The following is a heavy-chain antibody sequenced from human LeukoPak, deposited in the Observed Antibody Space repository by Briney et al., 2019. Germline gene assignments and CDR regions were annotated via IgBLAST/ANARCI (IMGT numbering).Heavy chain of an antibody. Sequence: SGTLSLTCAVSGGSISSGWWWSWVRQPPGKGLEWIGEIHHSGSTNYNPSLKSRVTISVDKSKNQFSLKLSSVTAADTAVYYCARSYDSSGYYFDYWGQGTLVTVSS. CDR2: IHHSGST. J-gene: IGHJ4*02. CDR3: ARSYDSSGYYFDY. CDR1: GGSISSGWW. D-gene: IGHD3-22*01. V-gene: IGHV4-4*02.